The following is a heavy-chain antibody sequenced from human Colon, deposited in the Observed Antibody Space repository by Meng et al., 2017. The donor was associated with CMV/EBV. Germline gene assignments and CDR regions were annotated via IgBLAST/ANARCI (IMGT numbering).Heavy chain of an antibody. CDR2: ISSSGSTI. V-gene: IGHV3-48*04. CDR3: ARGRDIVVVPAARTDAFDI. D-gene: IGHD2-2*01. J-gene: IGHJ3*02. CDR1: GFTFSNSD. Sequence: GESLKISCAASGFTFSNSDMNWVRQAPGKGLEWVSYISSSGSTIYYADSVKGRFTISRDNAKNSLYLQMNSLRAEDTAVYYCARGRDIVVVPAARTDAFDIWGQGTMVTVSS.